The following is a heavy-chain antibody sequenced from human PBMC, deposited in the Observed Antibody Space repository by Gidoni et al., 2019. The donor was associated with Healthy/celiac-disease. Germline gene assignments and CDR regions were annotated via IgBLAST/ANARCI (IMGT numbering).Heavy chain of an antibody. J-gene: IGHJ6*02. CDR2: INHSGST. CDR1: GGSFSGYY. D-gene: IGHD2-2*01. V-gene: IGHV4-34*01. CDR3: ARGGCSSTSCPLITTLYYGMDV. Sequence: QVQLQQWGAVLLKPSETLSLTCAVYGGSFSGYYWSWIRQPPGKGLEWIGEINHSGSTNYNPSLKSRVTISVDTSKNQFSLKLSSVTAADTAVYCCARGGCSSTSCPLITTLYYGMDVWGQGTTVTVSS.